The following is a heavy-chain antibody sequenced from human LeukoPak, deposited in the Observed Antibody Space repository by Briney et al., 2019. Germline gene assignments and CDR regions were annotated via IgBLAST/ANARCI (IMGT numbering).Heavy chain of an antibody. D-gene: IGHD3-22*01. J-gene: IGHJ3*02. V-gene: IGHV1-2*02. Sequence: RASVKVSCKASGYTFTDYYMHWVRQAPGQRPEWMGWINPNSGATKYAQKFQGRVTMTRDTSISTAYMELSRLTSDDTAVYYCARGEYVISGYRNDAFDIWGQGTMVTVSS. CDR1: GYTFTDYY. CDR3: ARGEYVISGYRNDAFDI. CDR2: INPNSGAT.